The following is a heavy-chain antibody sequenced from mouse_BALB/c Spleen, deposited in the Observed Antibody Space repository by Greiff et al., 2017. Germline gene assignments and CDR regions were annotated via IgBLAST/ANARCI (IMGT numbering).Heavy chain of an antibody. CDR1: GFTFSNYW. V-gene: IGHV6-6*02. J-gene: IGHJ4*01. Sequence: EVKLQESGGGLVQPGGSMKLSCVASGFTFSNYWMNWVRQSPEKGLEWVAEIRLKSNNYATHYAESVKGRFTISRDDSKSSVYLQMNNLRAEDTGIYYCTRLLYRYGYAMDYWGQGTSVTVSS. CDR2: IRLKSNNYAT. D-gene: IGHD2-14*01. CDR3: TRLLYRYGYAMDY.